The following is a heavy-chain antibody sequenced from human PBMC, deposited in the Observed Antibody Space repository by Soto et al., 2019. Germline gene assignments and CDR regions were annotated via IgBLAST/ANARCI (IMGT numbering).Heavy chain of an antibody. CDR3: ARDRTVKAYCSGGSCYPPSFQH. J-gene: IGHJ1*01. CDR1: GYTFTSYA. V-gene: IGHV1-3*01. CDR2: INAGNGNT. D-gene: IGHD2-15*01. Sequence: QVQLVQSGAEVKKPGASVKVSCKASGYTFTSYAMHWVRQAPGQRLEWMGWINAGNGNTKYSQKFQGRVTITRDTSASTAYLELSSLRSEDTAVYYCARDRTVKAYCSGGSCYPPSFQHWGQGTLVTVSS.